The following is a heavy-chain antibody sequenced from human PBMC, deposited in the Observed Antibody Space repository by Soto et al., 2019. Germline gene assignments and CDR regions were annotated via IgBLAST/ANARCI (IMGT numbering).Heavy chain of an antibody. Sequence: SETLSLTCTVSGGSISRYYWSWIRQSPGKGLEWIAYISYTGATYYNPSLKSRVTILADTSKNQFSLKLNSVTSADTAVYYCARGGPVSVSPAWQLLGYFDYWGQGTLVTVSS. V-gene: IGHV4-59*06. CDR3: ARGGPVSVSPAWQLLGYFDY. CDR2: ISYTGAT. J-gene: IGHJ4*02. D-gene: IGHD2-15*01. CDR1: GGSISRYY.